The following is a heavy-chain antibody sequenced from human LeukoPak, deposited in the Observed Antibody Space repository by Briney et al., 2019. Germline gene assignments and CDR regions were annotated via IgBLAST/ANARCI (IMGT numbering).Heavy chain of an antibody. CDR2: INHSGST. D-gene: IGHD4-17*01. CDR1: GGSFSGYY. Sequence: SETLSLTCAVYGGSFSGYYWSWIRQPPGKGLEWIGGINHSGSTNYNPSLKSRVTISVDTSKNQFSLKLSSVTAADTAVYYCARGRRSTGLDYWGQGTLVTVSS. J-gene: IGHJ4*02. CDR3: ARGRRSTGLDY. V-gene: IGHV4-34*01.